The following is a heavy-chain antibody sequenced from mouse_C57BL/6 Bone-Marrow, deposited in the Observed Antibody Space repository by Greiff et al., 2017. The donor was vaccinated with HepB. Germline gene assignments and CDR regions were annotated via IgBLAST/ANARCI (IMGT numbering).Heavy chain of an antibody. D-gene: IGHD1-1*01. CDR3: ARHNYYGSSYDY. J-gene: IGHJ2*01. Sequence: EVMLVESGGDLVKPGGSLKLSCAASGFTFSSYGMSWVRQTPDKRLEWVATISSGGSYTYYPDSVKGRCTISRDNAKNTLYLQMSSLNSEDTAMYYCARHNYYGSSYDYWGQGTTLTVSS. V-gene: IGHV5-6*01. CDR2: ISSGGSYT. CDR1: GFTFSSYG.